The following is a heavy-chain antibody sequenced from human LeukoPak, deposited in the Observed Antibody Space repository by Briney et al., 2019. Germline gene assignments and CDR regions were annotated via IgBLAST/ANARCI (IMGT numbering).Heavy chain of an antibody. Sequence: GGSLRLSCAASGFTFSSYAMSWVRQAPGKGLEWVSAISGSGGSTYYADSVKGRFTISRDNSKNTLYLQMNSLRAEDTAVYYCAKDLYYDFWSGYPYYFDYWGQGTLVTVSS. CDR1: GFTFSSYA. J-gene: IGHJ4*02. V-gene: IGHV3-23*01. D-gene: IGHD3-3*01. CDR2: ISGSGGST. CDR3: AKDLYYDFWSGYPYYFDY.